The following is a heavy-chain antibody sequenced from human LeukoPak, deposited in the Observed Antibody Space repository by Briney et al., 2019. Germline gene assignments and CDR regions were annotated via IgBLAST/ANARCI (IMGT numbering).Heavy chain of an antibody. CDR1: GFTFASSW. J-gene: IGHJ4*02. Sequence: GGSLRLSCPASGFTFASSWMTWIPQAPGKGLEWVANINEDGSAKYYVESVKGRFTISRDDTKNSVFLQMNSLRDEDTAVYYCTRISIKEPEDSWGQGTLVTVSS. D-gene: IGHD1-14*01. CDR3: TRISIKEPEDS. CDR2: INEDGSAK. V-gene: IGHV3-7*01.